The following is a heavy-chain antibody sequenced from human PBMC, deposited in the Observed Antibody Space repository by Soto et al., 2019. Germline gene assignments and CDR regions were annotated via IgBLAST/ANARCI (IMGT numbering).Heavy chain of an antibody. CDR2: IYPGNSET. D-gene: IGHD2-15*01. CDR3: AKEGGSAYYGVDV. J-gene: IGHJ6*02. Sequence: EVQLVQSGAEVKEPGESLKISCKGSGYSFSNTWINWVRQMPGKGLEWMGIIYPGNSETRYSPSFQGQVTISADKSINTAYLQWSSLKASDTATYYCAKEGGSAYYGVDVWGQGTTVTVSS. CDR1: GYSFSNTW. V-gene: IGHV5-51*03.